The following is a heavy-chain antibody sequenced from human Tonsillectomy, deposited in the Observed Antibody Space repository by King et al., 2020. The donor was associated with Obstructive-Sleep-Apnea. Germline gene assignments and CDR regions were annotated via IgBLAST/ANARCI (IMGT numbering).Heavy chain of an antibody. V-gene: IGHV4-34*01. CDR1: GGSFSGYY. J-gene: IGHJ4*02. D-gene: IGHD3-22*01. Sequence: VQLQQWGAGLLKPSETLSLTCAVYGGSFSGYYWSWIRQPPGKGLEWIGEINHSGSTNYNPSAKSRVTISVDTSKNQFSLKLSSVTAADTAVYYCARLYYYDSSGYQNFDYWGQGTLVTVSS. CDR2: INHSGST. CDR3: ARLYYYDSSGYQNFDY.